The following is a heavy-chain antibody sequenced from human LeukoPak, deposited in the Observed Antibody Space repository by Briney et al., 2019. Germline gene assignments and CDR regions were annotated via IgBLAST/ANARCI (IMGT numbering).Heavy chain of an antibody. CDR1: GGSFSGYY. Sequence: SETLSLTCAVYGGSFSGYYWSWIRQPPGKGLEWIGEINHSGSTNYNPSLKSRATISVDTSKNQFSLKLSSVTAADTAVYYCARKDDILTGYTPNGMDVWGQGTTVTVSS. V-gene: IGHV4-34*01. D-gene: IGHD3-9*01. CDR2: INHSGST. J-gene: IGHJ6*02. CDR3: ARKDDILTGYTPNGMDV.